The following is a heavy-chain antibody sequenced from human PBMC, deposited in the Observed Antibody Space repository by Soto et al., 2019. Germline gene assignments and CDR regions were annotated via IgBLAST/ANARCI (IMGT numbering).Heavy chain of an antibody. J-gene: IGHJ6*02. D-gene: IGHD3-22*01. Sequence: QVQLQESGPGLVKPSQTLSLTCTVSGGSISSGGYYWSWIRQHPGKGLEWIGYIYYSGSTYYNPCLKSRVTISVDTSKNQFSLKLSSVTAADTAVYYCARSGLNNYYDSSGYYDYYGMDVWGQGTTVTVSS. CDR2: IYYSGST. V-gene: IGHV4-31*03. CDR1: GGSISSGGYY. CDR3: ARSGLNNYYDSSGYYDYYGMDV.